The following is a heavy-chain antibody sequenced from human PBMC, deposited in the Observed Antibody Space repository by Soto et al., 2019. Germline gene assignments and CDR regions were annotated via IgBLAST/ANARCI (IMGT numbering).Heavy chain of an antibody. CDR1: GGSFCGHY. V-gene: IGHV4-34*01. CDR2: INHGGTT. D-gene: IGHD6-13*01. Sequence: PSETLSLTCAVYGGSFCGHYWSWIRQPPGKGLEWIGEINHGGTTNYNPSLKSRVIISVDTSKNQFSLKLSSVTAADTAVYYCARGVPGYSSSWYAYWGQGTLVTDSS. CDR3: ARGVPGYSSSWYAY. J-gene: IGHJ4*02.